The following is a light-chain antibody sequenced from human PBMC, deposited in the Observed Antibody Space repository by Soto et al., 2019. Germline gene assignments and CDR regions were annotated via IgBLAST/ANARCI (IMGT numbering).Light chain of an antibody. V-gene: IGLV1-40*01. CDR3: QSYDSSLSGSEV. CDR1: SSNIGAGYD. CDR2: GNS. J-gene: IGLJ2*01. Sequence: QSVLTQPPSVSGAPGQRVTISCTGSSSNIGAGYDVHWYQQLPGTAPKLPIYGNSNRPSGVPDRFSGSKSGTSASLAITGLQAEDEADYYCQSYDSSLSGSEVFGGGTKVTVL.